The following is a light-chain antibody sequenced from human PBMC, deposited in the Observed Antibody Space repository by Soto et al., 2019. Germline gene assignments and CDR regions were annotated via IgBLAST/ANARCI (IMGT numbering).Light chain of an antibody. Sequence: EIVLTQSPGTLSLSPGERATLSCRASQSVSSSYLAWYQQKPGQAPRLLIYGASSRATGIPDRFSGSGSGTDFTLTISRLEPEDFAVYYCQQYSSSPLVSWTFGQGTKVEIK. CDR1: QSVSSSY. CDR3: QQYSSSPLVSWT. J-gene: IGKJ1*01. CDR2: GAS. V-gene: IGKV3-20*01.